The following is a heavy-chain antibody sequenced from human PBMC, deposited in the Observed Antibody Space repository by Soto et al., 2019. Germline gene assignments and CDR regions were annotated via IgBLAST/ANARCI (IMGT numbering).Heavy chain of an antibody. Sequence: SETLSLTCTVSGGSISSYYWSWIRQPAGKGLEWIGRIYTSGSTNYNPSLKGRVTMPVDTSKNQFSLKLSSVTAADTAVYYCARIPMYCSGGSCYSYGMDVWGQGTTVTVSS. V-gene: IGHV4-4*07. J-gene: IGHJ6*02. D-gene: IGHD2-15*01. CDR3: ARIPMYCSGGSCYSYGMDV. CDR1: GGSISSYY. CDR2: IYTSGST.